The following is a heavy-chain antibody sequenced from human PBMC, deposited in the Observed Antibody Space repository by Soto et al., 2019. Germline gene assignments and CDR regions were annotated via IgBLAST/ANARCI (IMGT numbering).Heavy chain of an antibody. Sequence: PGGSLRLSCAASGFTFSNAWINWVRQTPGRGLEWVGRVKSKNDGGTTDFAAPVKGRFTVSRDNSKSTLYLQMDSLRPDDTAVYYCAKDMFRGVPDYFDYWGHGTLVTVSS. J-gene: IGHJ4*01. CDR2: VKSKNDGGTT. V-gene: IGHV3-15*07. CDR1: GFTFSNAW. CDR3: AKDMFRGVPDYFDY. D-gene: IGHD3-10*01.